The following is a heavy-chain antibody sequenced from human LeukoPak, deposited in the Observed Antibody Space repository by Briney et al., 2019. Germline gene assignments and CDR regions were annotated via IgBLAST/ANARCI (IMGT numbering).Heavy chain of an antibody. CDR2: INPNSGGT. J-gene: IGHJ4*02. V-gene: IGHV1-2*02. CDR3: ARGGYCSSTSCHPIFDY. Sequence: ASVTLSCKASGYTFTGYYMHWVRQAPGQGLEWMGWINPNSGGTNYAQKFQGRVTMTRDTSISTAYMELSRLRSDDTAVYYCARGGYCSSTSCHPIFDYWGQGTLVTVSS. D-gene: IGHD2-2*01. CDR1: GYTFTGYY.